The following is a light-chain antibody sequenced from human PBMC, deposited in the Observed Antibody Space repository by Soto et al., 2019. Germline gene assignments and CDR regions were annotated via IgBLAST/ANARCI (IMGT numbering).Light chain of an antibody. J-gene: IGKJ1*01. CDR2: AAS. CDR1: QSIIRY. Sequence: DIQMTQSPSSLSASVGDRVTITCRGSQSIIRYLNWYQQKPGKAPNLLIYAASSLLSGVPSRFSGSGSGTDFTLTISSLQPEDFGTYYCQQSYSSPPTFGQGTKVDVK. CDR3: QQSYSSPPT. V-gene: IGKV1-39*01.